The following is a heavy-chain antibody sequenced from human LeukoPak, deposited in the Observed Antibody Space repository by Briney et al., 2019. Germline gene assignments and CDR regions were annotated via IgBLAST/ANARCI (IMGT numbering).Heavy chain of an antibody. CDR2: IYSGGST. J-gene: IGHJ3*02. CDR3: ARDPDTAMASDAFDI. Sequence: PGGSLRLSCAASGFTVSSNYMSWVRQAPGKGLEWVSVIYSGGSTYYADSVKGRFTISRDNSKNTLYLQMNSLRAEDTAVYYCARDPDTAMASDAFDIWGQGTMVTVSS. D-gene: IGHD5-18*01. CDR1: GFTVSSNY. V-gene: IGHV3-53*01.